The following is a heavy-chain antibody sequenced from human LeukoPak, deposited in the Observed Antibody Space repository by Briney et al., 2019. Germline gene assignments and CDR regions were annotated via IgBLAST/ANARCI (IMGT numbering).Heavy chain of an antibody. CDR2: IIPILGIA. CDR1: GGTFSSYA. D-gene: IGHD3-22*01. V-gene: IGHV1-69*04. J-gene: IGHJ4*02. Sequence: GSSVKVSCKASGGTFSSYAISWVRRAPGQGLEWMGRIIPILGIANYAQKFQGRVTITADKSTSTAYMELSSLRSEDTAVYYCARAEWTYYYDSSPNDYWGQGTLVTVSS. CDR3: ARAEWTYYYDSSPNDY.